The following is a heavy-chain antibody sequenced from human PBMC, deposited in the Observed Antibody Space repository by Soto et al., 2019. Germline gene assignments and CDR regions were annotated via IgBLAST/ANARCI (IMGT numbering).Heavy chain of an antibody. CDR2: ISYDGINE. J-gene: IGHJ1*01. D-gene: IGHD4-17*01. CDR3: ASSARGLEYFQH. V-gene: IGHV3-30-3*01. CDR1: GFTFSSYA. Sequence: QVQVVESGGGVVQPGRSLRLSCAASGFTFSSYAMHWVRQAPGKGLEWVAVISYDGINEYYVDSVKGRFTISRDNSKNALYLQMNSLRTEDKAVYYCASSARGLEYFQHWGQGTLVTVSS.